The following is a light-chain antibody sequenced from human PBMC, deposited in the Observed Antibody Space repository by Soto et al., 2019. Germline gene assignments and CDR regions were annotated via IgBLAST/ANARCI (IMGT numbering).Light chain of an antibody. J-gene: IGLJ2*01. CDR2: EDT. CDR1: SSDVDTYNL. CDR3: CSYAGSNTFI. V-gene: IGLV2-23*02. Sequence: QSVLTQPASVSGSPGQSITFSCTGTSSDVDTYNLVSWYQQHPGKAPRLMIYEDTKRPSGVSNRFSGSTSGNTASLTISGLQAEDEADYYCCSYAGSNTFIFGGGTKLTVL.